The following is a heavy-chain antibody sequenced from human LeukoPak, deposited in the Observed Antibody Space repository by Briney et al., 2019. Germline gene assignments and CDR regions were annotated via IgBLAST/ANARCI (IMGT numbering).Heavy chain of an antibody. V-gene: IGHV1-46*01. CDR1: GYTFTSYY. D-gene: IGHD3-16*02. Sequence: VASVKVSCKASGYTFTSYYMHWVRQAPGQGLEWMGIINPSGGSTSYAQKFQGRVTMTRDTSTSTVYMELSSLRSDDTAVYYCARDPPDYVWGSYRYRGYFDYWGQGTLVTVSS. CDR2: INPSGGST. CDR3: ARDPPDYVWGSYRYRGYFDY. J-gene: IGHJ4*02.